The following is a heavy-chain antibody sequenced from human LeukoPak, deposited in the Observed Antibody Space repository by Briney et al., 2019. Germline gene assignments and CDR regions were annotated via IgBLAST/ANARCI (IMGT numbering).Heavy chain of an antibody. D-gene: IGHD6-13*01. CDR1: GVTVSSNY. Sequence: GGSLRLSCAASGVTVSSNYMTWVRQAPGKGLEWVSAIYSGGSTYYADSVKGRFTISRDTSKNMVYLQMNSLRAEDTAVYYCAGAPYSGNWYYFDYWGQGTLVTVSS. J-gene: IGHJ4*02. V-gene: IGHV3-53*01. CDR3: AGAPYSGNWYYFDY. CDR2: IYSGGST.